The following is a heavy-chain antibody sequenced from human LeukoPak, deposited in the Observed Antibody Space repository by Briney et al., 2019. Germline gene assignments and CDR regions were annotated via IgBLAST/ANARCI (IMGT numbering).Heavy chain of an antibody. CDR1: GFTFSSYS. CDR3: AKDRSDSSNYYCFDY. J-gene: IGHJ4*02. V-gene: IGHV3-23*01. Sequence: GGSLRLSCAASGFTFSSYSMNWVRQAPGKGLEWVSGISDSGGNTNYADSVKGRFTISRDNSKNTLYIQMDSLRAEDTAVYFCAKDRSDSSNYYCFDYWGQGALVTVSS. CDR2: ISDSGGNT. D-gene: IGHD6-13*01.